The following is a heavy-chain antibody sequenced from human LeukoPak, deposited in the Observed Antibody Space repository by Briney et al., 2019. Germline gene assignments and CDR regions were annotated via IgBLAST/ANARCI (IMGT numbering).Heavy chain of an antibody. CDR2: ISGSGGST. Sequence: GGSLRLSCAASGFTFSSYAMSWVRQAPGKGLEWVSAISGSGGSTYYADSVKGRFTISRDNSKNTLYLQMNSLRAEDTAVYYCAKGEYCSSTSCYLFDYWGQGTLVTVSS. V-gene: IGHV3-23*01. CDR1: GFTFSSYA. D-gene: IGHD2-2*01. CDR3: AKGEYCSSTSCYLFDY. J-gene: IGHJ4*02.